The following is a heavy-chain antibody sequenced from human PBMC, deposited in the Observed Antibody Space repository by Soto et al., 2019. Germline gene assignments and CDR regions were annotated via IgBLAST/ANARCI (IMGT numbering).Heavy chain of an antibody. D-gene: IGHD6-13*01. CDR2: ISGSGGST. CDR1: GFTFSSYA. J-gene: IGHJ6*02. V-gene: IGHV3-23*01. CDR3: AKVLRRQQLARDYYYYGMDV. Sequence: EVQLLESGGGLVQPGGSLRLSCAASGFTFSSYAMSWVRQAPGKGLEWVSAISGSGGSTYYADSVKGRFTITRDNSNNTLYLQMNSLRAEDTAVYYCAKVLRRQQLARDYYYYGMDVWGQGTTVTVSS.